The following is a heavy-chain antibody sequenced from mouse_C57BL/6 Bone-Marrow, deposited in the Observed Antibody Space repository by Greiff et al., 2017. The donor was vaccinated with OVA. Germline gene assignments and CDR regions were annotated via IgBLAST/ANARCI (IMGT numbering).Heavy chain of an antibody. CDR3: ASFITTVVAHFDY. CDR2: IHPSDSDT. Sequence: QVQLQQPGAELVKPGASVKVSCKASGYTFTSYWMHWVKQRPGQGLEWIGRIHPSDSDTNYNQKFKGKATLTVDKSSSTAYMQLSSLTSEDSAVYYCASFITTVVAHFDYWGQGTTLTVSS. V-gene: IGHV1-74*01. CDR1: GYTFTSYW. J-gene: IGHJ2*01. D-gene: IGHD1-1*01.